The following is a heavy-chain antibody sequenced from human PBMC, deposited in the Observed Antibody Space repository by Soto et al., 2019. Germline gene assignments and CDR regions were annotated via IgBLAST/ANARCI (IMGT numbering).Heavy chain of an antibody. CDR1: GFTFSSYG. CDR3: TRKTNADS. Sequence: PGGSLRLSCAASGFTFSSYGMHWVRQAPGKGLEWVAVISYDGSNKYYADSVKGRFTISRDNSKNTLYLQMNSLRAEDTAVYYCTRKTNADSWGQGTRVTVS. CDR2: ISYDGSNK. J-gene: IGHJ4*02. V-gene: IGHV3-30*03.